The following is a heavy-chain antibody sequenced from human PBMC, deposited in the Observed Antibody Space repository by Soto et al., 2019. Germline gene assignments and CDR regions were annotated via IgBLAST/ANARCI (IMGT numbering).Heavy chain of an antibody. CDR2: IKQDGSEK. CDR1: GFTFSSYW. V-gene: IGHV3-7*03. J-gene: IGHJ4*02. CDR3: ATQPADYGSGADTFYFAS. Sequence: GGSLRLSCAASGFTFSSYWMSWVRQAPGKGLEWVANIKQDGSEKYYVDSVKGRFTISRDNSKNTLYLQMNSPRAEDTAVYHCATQPADYGSGADTFYFASWGQGALVTVSS. D-gene: IGHD3-10*01.